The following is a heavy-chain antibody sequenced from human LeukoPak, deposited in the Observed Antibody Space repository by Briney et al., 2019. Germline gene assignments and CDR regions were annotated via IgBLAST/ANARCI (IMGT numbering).Heavy chain of an antibody. D-gene: IGHD1-26*01. Sequence: GGSLRLSCAASVFTFSSYWMSWVRQAPGKGLEWVANLKQDGSEKYYVDSVKGRFTISRDNARNSLYLQMNSLRAEDTAVYYCARLLPVGSGAFDYWGQGTLVTVSS. CDR1: VFTFSSYW. V-gene: IGHV3-7*01. J-gene: IGHJ4*02. CDR3: ARLLPVGSGAFDY. CDR2: LKQDGSEK.